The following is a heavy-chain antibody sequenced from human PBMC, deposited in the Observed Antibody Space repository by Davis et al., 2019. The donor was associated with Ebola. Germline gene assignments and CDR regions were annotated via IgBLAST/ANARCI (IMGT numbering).Heavy chain of an antibody. CDR3: ARGHNYGFKY. Sequence: ASVKVSCKASGYTFTDYNIHWMRQAPGQGLEWLGRVILKSGATNYAQNFQGRVTMTRDTSISTAYMELSRLTSDDTAVYYCARGHNYGFKYWGQGTLVTVSS. CDR1: GYTFTDYN. V-gene: IGHV1-2*06. CDR2: VILKSGAT. D-gene: IGHD5-18*01. J-gene: IGHJ4*02.